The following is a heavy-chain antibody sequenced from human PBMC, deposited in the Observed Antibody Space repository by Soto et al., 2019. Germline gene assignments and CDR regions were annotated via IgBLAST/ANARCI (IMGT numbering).Heavy chain of an antibody. Sequence: EVQLLESGGGSVQPGGSLRLSCSASGFTFSNYAMSWVRQAPGKGLEWVASISGSGRSTNYADSVKGRFTISRDNSKNTLAVQMSSLRAEDTAVYYCARDGGNICSGGSCYFQAPDYWSQGTLVTVSP. V-gene: IGHV3-23*01. CDR3: ARDGGNICSGGSCYFQAPDY. CDR1: GFTFSNYA. CDR2: ISGSGRST. D-gene: IGHD2-15*01. J-gene: IGHJ4*02.